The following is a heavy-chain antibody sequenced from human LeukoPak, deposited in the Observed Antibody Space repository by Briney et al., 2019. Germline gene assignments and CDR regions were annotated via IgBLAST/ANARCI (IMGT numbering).Heavy chain of an antibody. J-gene: IGHJ5*02. CDR3: ARKSYSYGYRYNWFDP. Sequence: TSETLSLTCTVSGGSISSSSYYWGWSRQPPGKGLEWIGSIYYSGSTYYNPSLKSRVTISVDTSKNQFSLKLSSVTAADTAVYYCARKSYSYGYRYNWFDPWGQGTLVTVSS. CDR2: IYYSGST. D-gene: IGHD5-18*01. V-gene: IGHV4-39*01. CDR1: GGSISSSSYY.